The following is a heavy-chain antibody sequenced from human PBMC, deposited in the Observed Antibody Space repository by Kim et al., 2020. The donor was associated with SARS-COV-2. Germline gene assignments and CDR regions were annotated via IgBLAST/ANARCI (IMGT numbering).Heavy chain of an antibody. CDR1: GFTFRNYG. J-gene: IGHJ6*02. Sequence: GGSLRLSCTAFGFTFRNYGMNWVRQAPGKGLEWVSVIYTASVSTYYADSVKGRFTISRDDSKNTLYLQMNSLRAEDTAVYYCAKDSGGGYYYYYGMDVWGQGTTVTVSS. V-gene: IGHV3-23*03. D-gene: IGHD3-10*01. CDR2: IYTASVST. CDR3: AKDSGGGYYYYYGMDV.